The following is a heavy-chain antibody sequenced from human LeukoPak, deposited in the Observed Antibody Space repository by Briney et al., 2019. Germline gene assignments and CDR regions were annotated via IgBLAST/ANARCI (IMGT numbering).Heavy chain of an antibody. D-gene: IGHD6-19*01. CDR2: ISGSGGST. CDR1: GFTFSSYA. V-gene: IGHV3-23*01. J-gene: IGHJ4*02. Sequence: GGSLRLSCAAPGFTFSSYAMSWVRQAPGKGLEWVSAISGSGGSTYYADSAKGRFTISRDNSKNTLYLQMNSLRAEDTAVYYCAQSGSPVAGFDYWGQGTLVTVSS. CDR3: AQSGSPVAGFDY.